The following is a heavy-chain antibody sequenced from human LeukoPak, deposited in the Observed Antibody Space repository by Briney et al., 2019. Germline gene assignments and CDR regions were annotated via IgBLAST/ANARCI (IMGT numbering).Heavy chain of an antibody. V-gene: IGHV4-59*01. CDR3: ARARYDSSGYRFDY. D-gene: IGHD3-22*01. CDR2: IYYSGST. CDR1: DDSIRSYY. Sequence: SETLSLTCTVSDDSIRSYYWSWIRQPPGRGLEWIGYIYYSGSTNYNPSLKSRVTISVDTSKNQFSLKLSSVTAADTAVYYCARARYDSSGYRFDYWGQGTLVTVSS. J-gene: IGHJ4*02.